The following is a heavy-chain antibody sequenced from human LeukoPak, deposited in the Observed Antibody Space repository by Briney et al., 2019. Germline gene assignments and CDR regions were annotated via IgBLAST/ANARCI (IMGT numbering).Heavy chain of an antibody. J-gene: IGHJ6*03. Sequence: GGSLRLSCAASGFTFSNAWMSWVRQAPGKGLEWVGRIKIKTDGGTTDYAAPVKGRFTISRDDSKNTLYLQMNSLKTEDTAVYYCTRPRYCSGGSCYSGDYYYYYMDVWGKGTTVTVSS. CDR3: TRPRYCSGGSCYSGDYYYYYMDV. CDR2: IKIKTDGGTT. CDR1: GFTFSNAW. V-gene: IGHV3-15*01. D-gene: IGHD2-15*01.